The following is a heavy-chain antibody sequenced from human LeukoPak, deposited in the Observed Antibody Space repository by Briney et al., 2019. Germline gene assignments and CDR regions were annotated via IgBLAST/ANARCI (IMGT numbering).Heavy chain of an antibody. CDR2: IYTSGST. D-gene: IGHD2-15*01. CDR3: ARGPSYCSGGSCYSIEINWFDP. Sequence: PSETLSLTCTVSGGSISSGNYYYSWIRQPAGKGLEWIGRIYTSGSTNYNPSLKSRVTMSVDTSKNQFSLKLSSVTAADTAVYYCARGPSYCSGGSCYSIEINWFDPWGQGTLVTVSS. CDR1: GGSISSGNYY. V-gene: IGHV4-61*02. J-gene: IGHJ5*02.